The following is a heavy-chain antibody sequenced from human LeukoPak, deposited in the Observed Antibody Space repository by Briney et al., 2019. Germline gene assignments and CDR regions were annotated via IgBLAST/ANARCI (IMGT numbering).Heavy chain of an antibody. CDR2: INPSGDST. D-gene: IGHD6-13*01. CDR1: GGRFTNYA. Sequence: ASVKVSCKTSGGRFTNYAISWVRQAPGQGLEWMGIINPSGDSTSYAQKFQGRVTMTRDTSTSTVYMELSSLRSEDTAVYYCGREEEGQQLLDVWGKGTTVTVPS. J-gene: IGHJ6*04. CDR3: GREEEGQQLLDV. V-gene: IGHV1-46*01.